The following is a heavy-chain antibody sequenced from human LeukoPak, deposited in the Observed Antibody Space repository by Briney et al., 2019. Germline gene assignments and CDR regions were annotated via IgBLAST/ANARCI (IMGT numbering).Heavy chain of an antibody. Sequence: GRSLRLSCAPSGFSFVIYWMDWARQAPGRGLVWVSRINTEGSRTTSADCVKGRFTISRDNAKNSLYLQMNSLRAEDTAVYYCARDPTVYDFWSGYYSHQTVNWFDPWGQGTLVTVSS. CDR3: ARDPTVYDFWSGYYSHQTVNWFDP. CDR1: GFSFVIYW. J-gene: IGHJ5*02. D-gene: IGHD3-3*01. CDR2: INTEGSRT. V-gene: IGHV3-74*01.